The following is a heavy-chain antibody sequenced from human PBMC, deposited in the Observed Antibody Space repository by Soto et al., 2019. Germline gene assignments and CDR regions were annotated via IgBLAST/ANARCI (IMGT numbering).Heavy chain of an antibody. CDR2: ISAYNGNT. J-gene: IGHJ4*02. Sequence: ASVKVSGKASGYTFTSYGISWVRQAPGQGLEWMGWISAYNGNTNYAQKLQGRVTMTTDTSTSTAYMELRSLRSDDTAVYYCARRRYYDSSGYQDYWGQGTLVTVYS. CDR3: ARRRYYDSSGYQDY. CDR1: GYTFTSYG. V-gene: IGHV1-18*04. D-gene: IGHD3-22*01.